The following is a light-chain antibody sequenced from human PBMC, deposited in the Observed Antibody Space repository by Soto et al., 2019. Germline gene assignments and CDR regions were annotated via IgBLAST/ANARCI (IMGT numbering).Light chain of an antibody. CDR1: QSVSST. CDR3: QQYDNWPPIT. Sequence: EIVMTQSPATLSVSPGERATLSCRASQSVSSTLAWYQQKPGQAPRLLIYGASTRATGIPARFSGSGSGTEFTLDISSLQSEDFAVYYCQQYDNWPPITFGQGTRLDIK. CDR2: GAS. V-gene: IGKV3-15*01. J-gene: IGKJ5*01.